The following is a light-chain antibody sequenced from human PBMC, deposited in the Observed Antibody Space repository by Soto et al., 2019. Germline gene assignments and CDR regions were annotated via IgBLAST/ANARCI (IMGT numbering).Light chain of an antibody. Sequence: EIVLTQSPATLSLSPGERTTLSCRASQSVGPFLAWYQQKPGQAPMLLIYDASNRATGVPVRFSGSVSEPDFSLTISGLEPEDFAVYYCPHCSYFGPGTKVDIK. V-gene: IGKV3-11*01. CDR2: DAS. CDR1: QSVGPF. CDR3: PHCSY. J-gene: IGKJ3*01.